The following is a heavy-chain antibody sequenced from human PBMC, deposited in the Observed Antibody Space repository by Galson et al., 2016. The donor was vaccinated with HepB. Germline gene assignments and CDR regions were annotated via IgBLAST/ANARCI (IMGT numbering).Heavy chain of an antibody. Sequence: TLSLTCTVSGGSISSGSYYWSWIRQSAGKGLEWIGRIYTSGSTNYNPSLKSRVTISVDTSKNLFSLNLTSVTAADTAVYYCARRGAVKVCGFDIWGQGTMVTVSS. D-gene: IGHD6-19*01. J-gene: IGHJ3*02. CDR3: ARRGAVKVCGFDI. V-gene: IGHV4-61*02. CDR2: IYTSGST. CDR1: GGSISSGSYY.